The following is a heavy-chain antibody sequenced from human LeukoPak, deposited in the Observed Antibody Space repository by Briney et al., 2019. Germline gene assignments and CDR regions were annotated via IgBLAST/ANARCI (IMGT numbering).Heavy chain of an antibody. J-gene: IGHJ4*02. CDR3: ASGGYSGYAFDY. V-gene: IGHV4-31*03. CDR2: IYYSGST. D-gene: IGHD5-12*01. CDR1: GGSLSSGGYY. Sequence: SETLSHTCTVSGGSLSSGGYYWSWIRLHPGKGLEWIGYIYYSGSTYYNPSLKSRVTISVDTSKNQFSLKLSSVTAADTAVYYCASGGYSGYAFDYWGQGILVTVSS.